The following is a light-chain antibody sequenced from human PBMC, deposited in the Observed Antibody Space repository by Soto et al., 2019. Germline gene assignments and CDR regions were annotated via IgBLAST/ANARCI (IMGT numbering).Light chain of an antibody. V-gene: IGKV3-20*01. Sequence: EIVLTQSPGTLSLSPGERATLSCRASQSVSSSFLAWYQQRPGQAPRLLIFGASYRATGIPDRFSGSGSGTDFTLTISRLEPEDFAAYYCQHYGNSPPEYTFGPGTDVDSK. CDR3: QHYGNSPPEYT. CDR1: QSVSSSF. J-gene: IGKJ3*01. CDR2: GAS.